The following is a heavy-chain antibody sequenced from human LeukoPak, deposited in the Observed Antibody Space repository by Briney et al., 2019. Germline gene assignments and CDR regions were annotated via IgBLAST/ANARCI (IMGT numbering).Heavy chain of an antibody. CDR2: INHSGST. Sequence: PSETLSLTCAVYGGSFSGYFWTWIRQPPGKGLEWIGEINHSGSTNYNPSLKSRVTISVDTSKNQFSLKLSSVTAADTAVYYCARARGGVAIDFWGQGTRVTVSA. CDR1: GGSFSGYF. CDR3: ARARGGVAIDF. D-gene: IGHD5-12*01. J-gene: IGHJ4*02. V-gene: IGHV4-34*01.